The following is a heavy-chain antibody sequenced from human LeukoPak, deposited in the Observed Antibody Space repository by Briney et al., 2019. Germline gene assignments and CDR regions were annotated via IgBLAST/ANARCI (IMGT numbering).Heavy chain of an antibody. J-gene: IGHJ4*02. CDR3: ARRSAGYSSSSYYFDY. D-gene: IGHD6-6*01. V-gene: IGHV4-59*08. Sequence: SETLSLTCTVSGGSISSYYWSWIRQPPGKGLEWIGYIYYSGSTNYNPSLKSRVTTSVDTSKNQFSLKLSSVTAADTAVYYCARRSAGYSSSSYYFDYWGQGTLVTVSS. CDR1: GGSISSYY. CDR2: IYYSGST.